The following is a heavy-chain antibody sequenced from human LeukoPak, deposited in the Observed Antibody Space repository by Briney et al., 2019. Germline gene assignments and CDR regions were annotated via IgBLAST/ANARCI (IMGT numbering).Heavy chain of an antibody. CDR3: ARLTMVQGVIITDYFDY. D-gene: IGHD3-10*01. Sequence: SETLSLTCTVSGGSISSSSYYWGWIRQPPGKGLEWIGSIYYSGSTYYNPSLKSRVTISVDTSKNQFSLKLSSVTAADTAVYCCARLTMVQGVIITDYFDYWGQGTLVTVSS. J-gene: IGHJ4*02. CDR1: GGSISSSSYY. V-gene: IGHV4-39*01. CDR2: IYYSGST.